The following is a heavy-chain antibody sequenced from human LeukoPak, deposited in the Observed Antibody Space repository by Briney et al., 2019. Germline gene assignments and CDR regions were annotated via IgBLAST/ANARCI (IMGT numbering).Heavy chain of an antibody. D-gene: IGHD1-7*01. V-gene: IGHV1-69*02. CDR2: IIPILGIA. Sequence: AASVKVSCKASGGTFSSYTISWVRQAPGQGLEWMGRIIPILGIANYAQKFLGRVTITADKSTSTAYMELSSLRSEDTAVYYCARVRYNWNYAHDYWGQGTLVTVSS. CDR1: GGTFSSYT. CDR3: ARVRYNWNYAHDY. J-gene: IGHJ4*02.